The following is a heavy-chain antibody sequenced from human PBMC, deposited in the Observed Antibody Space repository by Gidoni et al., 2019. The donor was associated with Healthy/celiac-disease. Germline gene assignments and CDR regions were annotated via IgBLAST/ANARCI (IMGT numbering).Heavy chain of an antibody. J-gene: IGHJ4*02. Sequence: QVQLVQSGAEVKKPGASVKVSCKVSGYTFTSYGISWVRQAPGQGLEWMGWISAYNGNTNYAQKLQGRVTMTTDTSTSTAYMELRSLRSDDTAVYYCARDHGSGWYEGEMEFDYWGQGTLVTVSS. V-gene: IGHV1-18*04. CDR1: GYTFTSYG. D-gene: IGHD6-19*01. CDR2: ISAYNGNT. CDR3: ARDHGSGWYEGEMEFDY.